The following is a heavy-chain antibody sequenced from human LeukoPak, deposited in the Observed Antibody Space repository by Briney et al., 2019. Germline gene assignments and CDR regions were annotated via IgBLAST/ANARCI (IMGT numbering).Heavy chain of an antibody. J-gene: IGHJ4*02. CDR3: ARERI. CDR2: IYSGGST. D-gene: IGHD2/OR15-2a*01. Sequence: PGGSLRLSCAASGFTVSSNYMSWVRQAPGKGLEWVSVIYSGGSTYYADSVKGRLIISRDISKNTVYLQMNSLRVEDTAVYYCARERIWGQGTLVTVSS. CDR1: GFTVSSNY. V-gene: IGHV3-53*01.